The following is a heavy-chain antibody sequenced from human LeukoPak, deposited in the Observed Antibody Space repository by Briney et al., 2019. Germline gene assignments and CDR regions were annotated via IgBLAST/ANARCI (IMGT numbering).Heavy chain of an antibody. D-gene: IGHD2-2*01. V-gene: IGHV3-21*01. CDR1: GFTFSSYS. J-gene: IGHJ6*03. CDR2: ISSSSSYK. Sequence: GGSLRLSCAASGFTFSSYSMNWVRQAPGKGLEWVSSISSSSSYKYYADSVKGRFTISRDNAKNSLYLQMNSLRPEDTAVFYCARGQGYESYYYMDVWGKGTTVSVSS. CDR3: ARGQGYESYYYMDV.